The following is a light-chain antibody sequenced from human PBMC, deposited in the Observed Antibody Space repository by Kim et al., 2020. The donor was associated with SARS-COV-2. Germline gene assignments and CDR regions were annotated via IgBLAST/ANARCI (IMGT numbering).Light chain of an antibody. Sequence: DIQMTQSPSTLSASVGDRVTITCRASQSVSKWLVWYQQKPGKAPNLLIYDTSSLEGGVPSRFSGSGSGTEFTLTISRLQPDDFATYYCQQDSSYSQTFGQGNKLEI. J-gene: IGKJ2*01. CDR1: QSVSKW. CDR3: QQDSSYSQT. V-gene: IGKV1-5*01. CDR2: DTS.